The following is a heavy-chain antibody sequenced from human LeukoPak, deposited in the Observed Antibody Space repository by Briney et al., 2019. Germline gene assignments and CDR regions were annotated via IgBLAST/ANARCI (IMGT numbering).Heavy chain of an antibody. Sequence: GGSLRLTCAASGFTFSNYAMNWVRQAPGKGLEWVSLISGSTGSTYYADSVKGRFSISRDNSKNTVYLQMNSLRAEDTAVYYCAKGRSSGPPYFDCWGQGTLVTVSS. CDR3: AKGRSSGPPYFDC. V-gene: IGHV3-23*01. CDR2: ISGSTGST. D-gene: IGHD6-19*01. J-gene: IGHJ4*02. CDR1: GFTFSNYA.